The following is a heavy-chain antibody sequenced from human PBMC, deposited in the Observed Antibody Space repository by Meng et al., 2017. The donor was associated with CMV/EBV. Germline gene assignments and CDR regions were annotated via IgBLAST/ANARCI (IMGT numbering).Heavy chain of an antibody. CDR2: INHSGST. Sequence: WGAGLSTPSEPLSLPCPVYGRSFSGYDQRWVRQPHGKGHEWIGEINHSGSTNYNPSLKSRVTISVDTSRNQFSLKLSSATAADTAVHYCARGVGGWFDPWGQGTLVTVSS. D-gene: IGHD1-26*01. CDR1: GRSFSGYD. CDR3: ARGVGGWFDP. V-gene: IGHV4-34*01. J-gene: IGHJ5*02.